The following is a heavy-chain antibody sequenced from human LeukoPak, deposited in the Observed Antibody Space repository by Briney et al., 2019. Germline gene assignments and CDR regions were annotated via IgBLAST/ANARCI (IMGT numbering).Heavy chain of an antibody. V-gene: IGHV3-23*01. J-gene: IGHJ4*02. Sequence: PGESLRLSCAVSGFTFDSYAMSWVRQAPEKGLEWVSVISGSGGSTYYADSVKGRFSISRDNSKNTLYLQMNSLRAEDTAVYYCAKGTIYSGWYTDFDYWGQGTLVTVSS. CDR3: AKGTIYSGWYTDFDY. D-gene: IGHD6-19*01. CDR1: GFTFDSYA. CDR2: ISGSGGST.